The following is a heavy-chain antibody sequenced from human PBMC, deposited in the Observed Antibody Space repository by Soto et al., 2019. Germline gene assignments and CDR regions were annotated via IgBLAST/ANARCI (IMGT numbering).Heavy chain of an antibody. CDR3: ARRASCSGDNCPRFFDY. V-gene: IGHV3-64*01. CDR2: IVSNGGST. CDR1: GFTFSTYA. J-gene: IGHJ4*02. D-gene: IGHD2-15*01. Sequence: EVQLVESGGGLVQPGGSLRLSCAASGFTFSTYAMYWVRQAPGKGLEYVSAIVSNGGSTYYANSVKGRFTISRDNSKNTLYLQMGSLRPDDMAVYYCARRASCSGDNCPRFFDYWGQGTLVTVSS.